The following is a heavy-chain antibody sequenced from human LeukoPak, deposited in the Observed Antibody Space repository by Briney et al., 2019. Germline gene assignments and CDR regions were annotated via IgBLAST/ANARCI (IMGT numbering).Heavy chain of an antibody. J-gene: IGHJ3*02. D-gene: IGHD3-22*01. V-gene: IGHV1-69*05. CDR3: ATPGLYYYDSSGRYAFDI. CDR2: ITPIFGTA. Sequence: SVKVSCKASGGTFSSYAISWVRQAPGQGLEWMGGITPIFGTANYAQKFQGRVTITTDESTSTAYMELSSLRSEDTAVYYCATPGLYYYDSSGRYAFDIWGQGTMVTVSS. CDR1: GGTFSSYA.